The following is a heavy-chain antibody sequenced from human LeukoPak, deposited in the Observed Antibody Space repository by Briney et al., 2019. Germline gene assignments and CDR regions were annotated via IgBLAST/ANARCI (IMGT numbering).Heavy chain of an antibody. CDR1: GFSVSDDY. D-gene: IGHD2-2*01. CDR3: AKEGGLGYCSTTSCAFAH. V-gene: IGHV3-53*01. CDR2: TYSGGTT. J-gene: IGHJ4*02. Sequence: GGSLRLSCAGSGFSVSDDYMTWVRQAPGKGLEWVSVTYSGGTTYYADSVEGRFTISRDNSKNTLYLQMNSLRTEDTAVYYCAKEGGLGYCSTTSCAFAHWGRGTLVTVSS.